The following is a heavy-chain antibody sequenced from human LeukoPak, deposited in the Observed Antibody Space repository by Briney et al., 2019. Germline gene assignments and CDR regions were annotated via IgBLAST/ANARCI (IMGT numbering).Heavy chain of an antibody. V-gene: IGHV3-15*01. CDR1: GFTFSNAW. CDR2: IKSKTDGGTT. Sequence: PGGSLRLSCAASGFTFSNAWMSWVRQAPGKGLEWVGRIKSKTDGGTTDYAAPVKGRFTISRDDSQKTLYLQMTSLKSEDTAVYYCSTDPQGRYCSGTTCPDYWGQGTLVTVSS. D-gene: IGHD2-2*01. CDR3: STDPQGRYCSGTTCPDY. J-gene: IGHJ4*02.